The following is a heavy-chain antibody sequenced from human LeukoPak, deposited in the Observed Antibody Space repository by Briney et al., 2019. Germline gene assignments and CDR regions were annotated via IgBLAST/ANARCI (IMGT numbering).Heavy chain of an antibody. D-gene: IGHD2-2*01. CDR1: GGSISSYY. CDR3: ARDDCSSTSCFNFDY. J-gene: IGHJ4*02. Sequence: SETLSLTCTVSGGSISSYYWSWIRQPPGKGLEWIGYIYYSGSTNYNPSLKSRVTISVGTSKNQFSLKLSSVTAADTAVYYCARDDCSSTSCFNFDYWGQGTLVTVSS. V-gene: IGHV4-59*01. CDR2: IYYSGST.